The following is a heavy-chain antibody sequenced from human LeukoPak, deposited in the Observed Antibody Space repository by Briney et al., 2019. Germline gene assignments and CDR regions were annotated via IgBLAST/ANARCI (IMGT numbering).Heavy chain of an antibody. CDR2: FYYSGST. D-gene: IGHD3-9*01. V-gene: IGHV4-39*01. J-gene: IGHJ4*02. Sequence: SETLSLTCTVSGVSISTSSHYWGWIRQPPGKGLEWIGSFYYSGSTDSNPSLKSRVTISVDTSRNQFSLKLSSVAAADTAVYYCARHPPHYDILTGYSPRPADYWGQGTLVTVSS. CDR1: GVSISTSSHY. CDR3: ARHPPHYDILTGYSPRPADY.